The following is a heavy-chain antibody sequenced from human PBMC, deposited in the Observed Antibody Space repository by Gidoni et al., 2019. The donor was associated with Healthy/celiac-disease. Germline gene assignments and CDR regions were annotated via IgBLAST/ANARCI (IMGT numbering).Heavy chain of an antibody. D-gene: IGHD4-17*01. CDR1: GCTFSNAW. CDR3: TTDPRWGTVTTPTNFDY. J-gene: IGHJ4*02. CDR2: IKSKTDGGTT. Sequence: EVQLVESGGGLVKPGGSLRLSCAASGCTFSNAWMSWVRQAPGKGLEWVGRIKSKTDGGTTDYAAPVKGRFTISRDDSKNTLYLQMNSLKTEDTAVYYCTTDPRWGTVTTPTNFDYWGQGTLVTVSS. V-gene: IGHV3-15*01.